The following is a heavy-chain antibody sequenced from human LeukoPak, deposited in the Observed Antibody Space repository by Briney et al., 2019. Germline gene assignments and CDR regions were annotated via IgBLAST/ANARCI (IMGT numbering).Heavy chain of an antibody. J-gene: IGHJ4*02. Sequence: GGSLRLSCAASGFTFSTYTMNWVRQAPGKGLEWVSTVSDSSDVHYSDSVKGRFTISRDNASNSLYLQMNSLRNEDTAVYYCARDGLHTAHFDYWGQGTLVTVSS. CDR1: GFTFSTYT. CDR3: ARDGLHTAHFDY. V-gene: IGHV3-48*02. D-gene: IGHD5-18*01. CDR2: VSDSSDV.